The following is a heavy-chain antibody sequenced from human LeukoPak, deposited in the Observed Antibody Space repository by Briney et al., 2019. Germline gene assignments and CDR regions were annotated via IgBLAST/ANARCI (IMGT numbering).Heavy chain of an antibody. Sequence: SVKVSCKASGGSFRDYCISWVRQAPGQGLEWMGGIIPVFGTSNYAQKFQGRVTITADESTSTAYMELSSLRSEDTAVYYCARDPRYSDFHLGSGAFDLWGQGTMVTVS. CDR2: IIPVFGTS. J-gene: IGHJ3*01. CDR3: ARDPRYSDFHLGSGAFDL. D-gene: IGHD5-12*01. CDR1: GGSFRDYC. V-gene: IGHV1-69*13.